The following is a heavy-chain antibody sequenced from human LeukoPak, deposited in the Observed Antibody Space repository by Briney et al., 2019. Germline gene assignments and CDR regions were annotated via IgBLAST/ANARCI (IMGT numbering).Heavy chain of an antibody. V-gene: IGHV4-30-4*01. CDR1: GGSISSGDYY. CDR2: IYYSGST. Sequence: SETLSLTCTVSGGSISSGDYYWSWIRQPPGKGLEWIGYIYYSGSTYYNPSLKSRVTISVDTSKNQFSLKLSSVTAADTAVYYCASSTSFYYASLSFDYWGQGTLVAVSS. CDR3: ASSTSFYYASLSFDY. D-gene: IGHD3-22*01. J-gene: IGHJ4*02.